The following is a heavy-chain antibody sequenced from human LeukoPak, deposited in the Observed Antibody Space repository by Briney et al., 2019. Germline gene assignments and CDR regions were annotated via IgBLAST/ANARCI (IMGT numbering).Heavy chain of an antibody. CDR2: IYYSGRT. J-gene: IGHJ1*01. V-gene: IGHV4-39*01. CDR3: ARRRYFDGSGYLE. D-gene: IGHD3-22*01. Sequence: SETLSLTCSVSGDSVSRSDSYWDWIRQPPGKGLEWIGTIYYSGRTYYSPSLRSRVTMPVDPSNNQFSLTLRSVTAADTALYYCARRRYFDGSGYLEWGQGTLLSVSS. CDR1: GDSVSRSDSY.